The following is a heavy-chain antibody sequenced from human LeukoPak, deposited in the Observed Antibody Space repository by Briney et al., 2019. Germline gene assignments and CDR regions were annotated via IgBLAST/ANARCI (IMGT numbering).Heavy chain of an antibody. Sequence: GGSLRLSCAASGFTFSSFSMNCVRQAPGKGREWVSSISSSSSYIYYADSVKGRFTISRDNAKNSLYLQMNSLRAEDTAVYYCARRIRGMATINSYFDYWGQGTLVTVSS. D-gene: IGHD5-24*01. CDR1: GFTFSSFS. J-gene: IGHJ4*02. CDR3: ARRIRGMATINSYFDY. V-gene: IGHV3-21*04. CDR2: ISSSSSYI.